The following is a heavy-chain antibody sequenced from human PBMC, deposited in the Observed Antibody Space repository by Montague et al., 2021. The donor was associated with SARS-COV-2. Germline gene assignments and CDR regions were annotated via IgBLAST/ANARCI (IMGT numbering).Heavy chain of an antibody. CDR2: FYLSGSI. Sequence: TLSLTCSVSGGSIRSGGYSWSWIRQPPGKGLEWIGYFYLSGSIYYNPSLKSRVTISVDRSKNHFSLKLTSVTAADTAVYYCARGWGGTYSDDAFDIWGQGTMVTVSS. V-gene: IGHV4-30-2*01. J-gene: IGHJ3*02. CDR1: GGSIRSGGYS. CDR3: ARGWGGTYSDDAFDI. D-gene: IGHD1-26*01.